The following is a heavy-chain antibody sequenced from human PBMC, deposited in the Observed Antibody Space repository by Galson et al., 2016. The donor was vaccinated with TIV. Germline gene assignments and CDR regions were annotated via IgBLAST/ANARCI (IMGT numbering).Heavy chain of an antibody. V-gene: IGHV3-23*01. Sequence: LRLSCAASGFTFSSYAMSWVRQAPGKGLEWVSGISAGDSTYYEDSVKGRFTISRDNSKNTLYLQMNSLRAEDTAVYYCAKDDSFGGRYYDYWGQGTLVTVSS. CDR2: ISAGDST. CDR3: AKDDSFGGRYYDY. J-gene: IGHJ4*02. CDR1: GFTFSSYA. D-gene: IGHD1-26*01.